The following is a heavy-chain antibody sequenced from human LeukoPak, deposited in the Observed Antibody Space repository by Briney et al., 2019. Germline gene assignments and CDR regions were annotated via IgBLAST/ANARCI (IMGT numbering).Heavy chain of an antibody. CDR2: IYYSGST. CDR1: GGSISSYY. D-gene: IGHD3-16*01. CDR3: ARAYPNDYVWGSPTYGMDV. V-gene: IGHV4-59*12. Sequence: SETLSLTCTVSGGSISSYYWSWIRQPPGKGLEWIGSIYYSGSTNYNPSLKSRVTISVDTSKNQFSLKLSSVTAADTAVYYCARAYPNDYVWGSPTYGMDVWGQGTTVTVSS. J-gene: IGHJ6*02.